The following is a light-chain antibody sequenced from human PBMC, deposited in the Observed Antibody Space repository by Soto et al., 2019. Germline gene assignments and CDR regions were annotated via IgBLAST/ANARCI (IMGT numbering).Light chain of an antibody. J-gene: IGKJ2*01. CDR3: QQYVNLPYT. CDR1: QDLTNY. CDR2: DTI. Sequence: DIQMTQSPPSLAAPVGDRVTITCQASQDLTNYLNWYQQKPGEAPKLLIYDTITLEEGVPTRFSGGGSGTDFTFTINGLQPEDAAIYSCQQYVNLPYTFGQGTKVDIK. V-gene: IGKV1-33*01.